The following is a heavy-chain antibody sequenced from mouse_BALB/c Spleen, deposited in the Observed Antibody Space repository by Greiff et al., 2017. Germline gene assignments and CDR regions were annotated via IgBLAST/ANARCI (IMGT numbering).Heavy chain of an antibody. CDR3: ARSRGYAYDGYYAMDY. D-gene: IGHD2-2*01. Sequence: VQLQQSGPELVKPGASVKISCKTSGYTFTEYTMHWVQQSHGKSLEWIGGINPNNGGTSYNQKFKGKATLTVAKSSSTAYMELRSLTSEDSAVYYCARSRGYAYDGYYAMDYWGQGTSVTVSA. CDR1: GYTFTEYT. J-gene: IGHJ4*01. CDR2: INPNNGGT. V-gene: IGHV1-18*01.